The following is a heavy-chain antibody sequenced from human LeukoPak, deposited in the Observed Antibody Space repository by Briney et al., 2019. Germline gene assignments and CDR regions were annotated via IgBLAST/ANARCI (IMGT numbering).Heavy chain of an antibody. D-gene: IGHD2-15*01. CDR1: GGSISSGGYY. CDR2: IYYSGST. J-gene: IGHJ5*02. CDR3: ARDGALGYCSGGSCFNWFDP. V-gene: IGHV4-31*03. Sequence: SQTLSLTCTVSGGSISSGGYYWSWIRQHPGKGLEWIGYIYYSGSTYYNPSLKSRVTISVDTSKNQFSLKLSSVTAADTAVYYCARDGALGYCSGGSCFNWFDPWGQGTRVTVSS.